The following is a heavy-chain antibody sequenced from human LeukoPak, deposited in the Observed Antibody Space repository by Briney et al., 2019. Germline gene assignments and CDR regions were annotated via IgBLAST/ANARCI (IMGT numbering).Heavy chain of an antibody. CDR3: ARETAGYSSSWPHFDY. J-gene: IGHJ4*02. Sequence: PGGSLRLSCAASGFTFSSYWMNWARQAPGKGLEWVASINHNGNVNYYVDSVKGRFTISRDNAKNSLYLQMSNLRAEDTAVYYCARETAGYSSSWPHFDYWGQGTLVTVSS. CDR2: INHNGNVN. CDR1: GFTFSSYW. D-gene: IGHD6-13*01. V-gene: IGHV3-7*03.